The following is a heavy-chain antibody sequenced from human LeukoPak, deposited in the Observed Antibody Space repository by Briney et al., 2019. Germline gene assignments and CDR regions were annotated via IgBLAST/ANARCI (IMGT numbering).Heavy chain of an antibody. J-gene: IGHJ4*02. CDR3: ARDSSGNFIPDYFDY. CDR2: ISATGNTI. CDR1: GFTFSSYE. D-gene: IGHD3-10*01. V-gene: IGHV3-48*03. Sequence: PGGSLRLSCATSGFTFSSYEMNWVRQAPGKGLEWVSYISATGNTIYYADSVKGRFTISRDKAKNSLYLQMNSLRAEDTAVYYCARDSSGNFIPDYFDYWGQGTLVTVSS.